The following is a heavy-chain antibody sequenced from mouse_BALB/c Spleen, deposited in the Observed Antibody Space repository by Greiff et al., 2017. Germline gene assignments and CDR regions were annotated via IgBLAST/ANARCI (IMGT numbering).Heavy chain of an antibody. D-gene: IGHD2-1*01. V-gene: IGHV5-17*02. CDR1: GFTFSSFG. Sequence: EVKVEESGGGLVQPGGSRKLSCAASGFTFSSFGMHWVRQAPEKGLEWVAYISSGSSTIYYADTVKGRFTISRDNPKNTLFLQMTSLRSEDTAMYYWARRNGKDAMDYWGQGTSVTVSS. CDR2: ISSGSSTI. J-gene: IGHJ4*01. CDR3: ARRNGKDAMDY.